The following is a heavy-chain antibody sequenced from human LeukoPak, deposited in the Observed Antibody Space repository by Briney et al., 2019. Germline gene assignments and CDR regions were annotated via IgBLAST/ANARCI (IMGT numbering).Heavy chain of an antibody. Sequence: SETLSLTCTVSGGSISSGGYYWSWIRQHQGKGLEWIGYIYYSGSTYYNPSLKSRVTISVDTSKNQFSLKLSSVTAADTAVYYCARGYYDILTGYKYFDYWGQGTLVTVS. J-gene: IGHJ4*02. CDR2: IYYSGST. CDR3: ARGYYDILTGYKYFDY. D-gene: IGHD3-9*01. V-gene: IGHV4-31*03. CDR1: GGSISSGGYY.